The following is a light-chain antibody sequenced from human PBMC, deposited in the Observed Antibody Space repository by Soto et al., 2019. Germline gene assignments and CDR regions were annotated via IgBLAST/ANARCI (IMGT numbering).Light chain of an antibody. J-gene: IGLJ2*01. V-gene: IGLV1-40*01. CDR1: SSNIGAGYD. CDR3: LSYDSSLSGSVV. Sequence: QSVLTQPPSVSGAPGQRVTISCTGSSSNIGAGYDVHWYQQFPGTAPKLLIYGNSNRPSGVPDRFSGSKSGTSASLAITGLQAEDEADYYCLSYDSSLSGSVVFGGGTKLTVL. CDR2: GNS.